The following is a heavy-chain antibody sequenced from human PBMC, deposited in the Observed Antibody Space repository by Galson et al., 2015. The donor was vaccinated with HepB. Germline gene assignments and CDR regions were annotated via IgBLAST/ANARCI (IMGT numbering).Heavy chain of an antibody. CDR1: GYTFTGYY. J-gene: IGHJ5*02. D-gene: IGHD3-10*01. CDR2: INPNSGGT. Sequence: SVKVSCKASGYTFTGYYMHWVRQAPGQGLEWMGRINPNSGGTNYAQKFQGRVTMTRDTSISTAYMELSRLRSDDTAVYYCAREAEEYGSGNWFDPWGQGTLVTVSS. V-gene: IGHV1-2*06. CDR3: AREAEEYGSGNWFDP.